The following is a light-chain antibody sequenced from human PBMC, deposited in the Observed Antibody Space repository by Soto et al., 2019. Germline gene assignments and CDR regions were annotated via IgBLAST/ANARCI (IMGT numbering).Light chain of an antibody. CDR1: SSDVGGYNY. CDR2: EVS. J-gene: IGLJ2*01. CDR3: SSYTSSNTVL. Sequence: QSALTQPASVSGSPGQSITISCTGTSSDVGGYNYVSWYQHHPGKAPKLMIYEVSYRPSGVSNRFSGSKSGNTASLTISGLQAEGEADYYCSSYTSSNTVLFGGGTKLTVL. V-gene: IGLV2-14*01.